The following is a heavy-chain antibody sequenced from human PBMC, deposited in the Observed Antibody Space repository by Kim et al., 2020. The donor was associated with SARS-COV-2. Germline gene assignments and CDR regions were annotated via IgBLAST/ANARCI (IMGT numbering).Heavy chain of an antibody. D-gene: IGHD3-16*01. Sequence: TYDHPSLRTRLTISVDTSKNQVSLMLHSVTAADTAVYFCARRQPGLYYFDYWGQGTLATVSS. CDR2: T. J-gene: IGHJ4*02. V-gene: IGHV4-39*01. CDR3: ARRQPGLYYFDY.